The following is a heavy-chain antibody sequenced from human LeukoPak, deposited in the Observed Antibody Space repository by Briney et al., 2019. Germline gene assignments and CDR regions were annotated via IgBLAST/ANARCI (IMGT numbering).Heavy chain of an antibody. D-gene: IGHD2-2*01. V-gene: IGHV3-21*01. J-gene: IGHJ6*02. Sequence: GGSLRLSCAASGFTFSSYCMNWVRQAPGKGLEWLSSISSSSSYIYYADSVKGRFTISRDNAKNSLYLQMNSLRAEDTAVYYCARDWYQPYGMDVWGQGTTVTVSS. CDR2: ISSSSSYI. CDR1: GFTFSSYC. CDR3: ARDWYQPYGMDV.